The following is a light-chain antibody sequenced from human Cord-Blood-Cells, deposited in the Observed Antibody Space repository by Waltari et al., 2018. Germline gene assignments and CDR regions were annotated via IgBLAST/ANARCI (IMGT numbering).Light chain of an antibody. Sequence: QSALTQPPSASGSPGQSVTISCTGTSSDVGGYNYVSWYQQHPGKAPKVMIYEVSNRPLGVSDRFSGSKSGNTASLTVSGLQAEDEADYYCSSYTGSNNVVFGGGTRLTVL. CDR2: EVS. CDR3: SSYTGSNNVV. CDR1: SSDVGGYNY. J-gene: IGLJ2*01. V-gene: IGLV2-8*01.